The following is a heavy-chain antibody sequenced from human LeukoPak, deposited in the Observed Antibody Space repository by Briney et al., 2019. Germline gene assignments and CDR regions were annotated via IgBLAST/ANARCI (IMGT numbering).Heavy chain of an antibody. Sequence: GGSLRLSCAASGFTFSSYAMSWVRQAPGKGLEWVSAISGSGGSTYYADSVKGRFTISRDNAKNSLYLQMNSLRAEDTAVYYCARISDCSGGSCYSRNYWGQGTLVTVSS. CDR3: ARISDCSGGSCYSRNY. V-gene: IGHV3-23*01. D-gene: IGHD2-15*01. CDR1: GFTFSSYA. CDR2: ISGSGGST. J-gene: IGHJ4*02.